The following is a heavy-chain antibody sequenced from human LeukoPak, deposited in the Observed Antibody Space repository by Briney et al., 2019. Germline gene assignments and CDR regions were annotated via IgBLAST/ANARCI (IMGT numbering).Heavy chain of an antibody. Sequence: GASVKVSCKASGGTFSSYAISWVRQAPGQGLEWMGRIIPILGIANCAQKFQGRVTITADKSTSTAYMELSSLRSEDTAVYYCARDAEYCTNGVCFPYGMDVWGQGTTVTVSS. D-gene: IGHD2-8*01. CDR2: IIPILGIA. CDR3: ARDAEYCTNGVCFPYGMDV. CDR1: GGTFSSYA. J-gene: IGHJ6*02. V-gene: IGHV1-69*04.